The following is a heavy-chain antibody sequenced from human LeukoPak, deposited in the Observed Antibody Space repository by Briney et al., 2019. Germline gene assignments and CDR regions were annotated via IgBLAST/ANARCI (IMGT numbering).Heavy chain of an antibody. CDR1: GGSISSYC. V-gene: IGHV4-59*01. CDR3: ARVREYYYDSSGYSFDY. CDR2: IYYSGST. Sequence: SETLSLTCTVSGGSISSYCWSWIRQPPGKGLEWIGYIYYSGSTNYNPSLKSRVTISVDTSKNQFSLKLSSVTAADTAVYYCARVREYYYDSSGYSFDYWGQGTLVTVSS. J-gene: IGHJ4*02. D-gene: IGHD3-22*01.